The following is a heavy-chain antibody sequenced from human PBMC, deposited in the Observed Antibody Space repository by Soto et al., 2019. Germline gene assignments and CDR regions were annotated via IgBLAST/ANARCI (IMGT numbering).Heavy chain of an antibody. CDR2: ISAYNGNT. D-gene: IGHD3-3*01. CDR1: GYTFTSYG. CDR3: ARDTLTVLQTYYFDY. V-gene: IGHV1-18*01. J-gene: IGHJ4*01. Sequence: EASVKVSCKASGYTFTSYGVTWVRQAPGQGLEWMGWISAYNGNTNYAQKFQGRVTMTTDTSTTTAYMELRSLRSDDTAVYYCARDTLTVLQTYYFDYWGHGTLVTVSS.